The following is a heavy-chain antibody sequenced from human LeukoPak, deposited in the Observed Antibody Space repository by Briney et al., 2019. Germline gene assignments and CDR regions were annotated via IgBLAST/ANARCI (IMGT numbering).Heavy chain of an antibody. CDR2: ISYDGSNK. D-gene: IGHD2-15*01. Sequence: GRSLRLSCAASGFTFSSYGMHWVRQAPGKGLEWVAVISYDGSNKYYADSVKGRFTISRDNSKYTLYLQMNSLRAEDTAVYYCAKDGAVVVAAGLDYWGQGTLVTVSS. V-gene: IGHV3-30*18. J-gene: IGHJ4*02. CDR1: GFTFSSYG. CDR3: AKDGAVVVAAGLDY.